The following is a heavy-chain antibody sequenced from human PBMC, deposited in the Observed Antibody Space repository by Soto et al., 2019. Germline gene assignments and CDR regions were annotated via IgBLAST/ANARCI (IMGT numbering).Heavy chain of an antibody. J-gene: IGHJ4*02. Sequence: PSETLSLTCTVSGGSISSYYWSWIRQPPRKGLEWIAYIYYSGSTNYNPSLASRVTISVDTSKNEFSLKLTSVTAADTAVYYCLRIAARPGPFDYWGQGTLVTVSS. D-gene: IGHD6-6*01. CDR3: LRIAARPGPFDY. V-gene: IGHV4-59*08. CDR1: GGSISSYY. CDR2: IYYSGST.